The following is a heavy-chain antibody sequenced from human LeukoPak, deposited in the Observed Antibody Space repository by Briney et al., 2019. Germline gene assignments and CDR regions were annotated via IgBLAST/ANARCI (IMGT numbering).Heavy chain of an antibody. J-gene: IGHJ5*02. D-gene: IGHD2-15*01. CDR1: GGSISSGGYY. CDR2: IYYSGST. Sequence: SETLSLTCTVSGGSISSGGYYWSWIRQHPGKGLEWIGYIYYSGSTYYNPSLKSRVTISVDTSKNQFSLKLSSVTAADTAVYHCARTKLVVVAATSWFDPWGQGTLVTVSS. V-gene: IGHV4-31*03. CDR3: ARTKLVVVAATSWFDP.